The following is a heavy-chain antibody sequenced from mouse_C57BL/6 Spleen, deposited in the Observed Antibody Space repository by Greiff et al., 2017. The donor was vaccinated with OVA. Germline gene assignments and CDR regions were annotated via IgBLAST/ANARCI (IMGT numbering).Heavy chain of an antibody. D-gene: IGHD1-1*01. CDR3: ARRYYGSGGYAMDY. CDR1: GYTFTSYW. Sequence: QVQLQQPGAELVKPGASVKLSCKASGYTFTSYWMQWVKQRPGQGLEWIGEIDPSDSYTNYNQKFKGKATLTVDTSSSTAYMQLSSLTSEDSAVYYCARRYYGSGGYAMDYWGQGTSVTVSS. CDR2: IDPSDSYT. V-gene: IGHV1-50*01. J-gene: IGHJ4*01.